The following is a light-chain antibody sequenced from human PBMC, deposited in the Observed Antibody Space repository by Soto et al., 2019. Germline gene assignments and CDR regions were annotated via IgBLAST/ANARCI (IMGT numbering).Light chain of an antibody. CDR1: QSVLYSSNNKNY. CDR2: WAS. V-gene: IGKV4-1*01. J-gene: IGKJ4*01. Sequence: IVMTQSPHSLAVSLGERATINCKSSQSVLYSSNNKNYLTWYQQKPGQPPKLLIYWASTRESGVPDRFSGSGSGTDFTLPISSLQAVDVAVYYCQQYYSTPLTFGGGTKVEIK. CDR3: QQYYSTPLT.